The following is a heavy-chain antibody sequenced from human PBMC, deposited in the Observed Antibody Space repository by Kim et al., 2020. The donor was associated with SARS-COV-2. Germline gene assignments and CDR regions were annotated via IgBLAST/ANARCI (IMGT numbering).Heavy chain of an antibody. CDR3: MKGSSQEEDAFDI. CDR2: LHSSGNT. Sequence: SETLSLTCTVSGGSVTNYYWSWIRQTAGKGLEYIGRLHSSGNTYYNPSLKSRVTMSVDRSKNQFSLNMISVTAADTAMYYCMKGSSQEEDAFDIWGQGTMVIVSS. J-gene: IGHJ3*02. CDR1: GGSVTNYY. V-gene: IGHV4-4*07.